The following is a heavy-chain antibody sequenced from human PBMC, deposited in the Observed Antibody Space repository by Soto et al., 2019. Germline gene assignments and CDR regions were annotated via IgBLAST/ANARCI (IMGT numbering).Heavy chain of an antibody. Sequence: WESLTITFPCSGHRFTRSWIGWVRQMPGKGLEWLGNVYPSDSDVRYSPSFEGRVTISADNSINTAYLHLLNLKASDTAIYYCTKGGTSPFESWGQGTRVIVSS. CDR3: TKGGTSPFES. V-gene: IGHV5-51*01. D-gene: IGHD3-16*01. CDR2: VYPSDSDV. J-gene: IGHJ4*02. CDR1: GHRFTRSW.